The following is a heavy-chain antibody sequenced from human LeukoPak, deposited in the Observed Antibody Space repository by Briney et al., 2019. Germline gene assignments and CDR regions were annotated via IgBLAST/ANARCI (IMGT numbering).Heavy chain of an antibody. Sequence: SETLSLTCTVSGGSISSSSYYWGWIRQPPGKGLEWIGSIYYSGSTHYNPSLKSRVTISVDTSKNQFSLKLSSVTAADTAVYYCARFLDGYFDYWGQGTLVTVSS. D-gene: IGHD2/OR15-2a*01. CDR3: ARFLDGYFDY. J-gene: IGHJ4*02. CDR2: IYYSGST. CDR1: GGSISSSSYY. V-gene: IGHV4-39*07.